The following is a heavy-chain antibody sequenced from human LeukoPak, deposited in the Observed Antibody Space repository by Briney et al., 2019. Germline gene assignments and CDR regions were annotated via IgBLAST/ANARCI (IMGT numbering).Heavy chain of an antibody. J-gene: IGHJ4*02. CDR2: INHSGST. CDR3: ASYIVGATGGYYFDY. Sequence: SETLSLTCAVYGGSFSGSYWSWLRQPPGKGLEWIGEINHSGSTNYNPSLKSRVTISVDTSKNQFSLKLSSVTAADTAVYYCASYIVGATGGYYFDYWGQGTLVTVSS. V-gene: IGHV4-34*01. D-gene: IGHD1-26*01. CDR1: GGSFSGSY.